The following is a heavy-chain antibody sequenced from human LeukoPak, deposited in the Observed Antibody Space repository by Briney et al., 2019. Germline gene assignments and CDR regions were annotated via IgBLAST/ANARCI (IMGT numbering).Heavy chain of an antibody. V-gene: IGHV3-23*01. J-gene: IGHJ4*02. D-gene: IGHD3-9*01. CDR2: ISGSGGST. CDR3: AKVYDILAGYADKYFDY. Sequence: GGALRLSCAASGVTFSSYAMSWGRQAPGEGLEWVSAISGSGGSTYYADSVKGRFTISRDNTKNTLYLQMNSLRAQDTAVYYCAKVYDILAGYADKYFDYWGQGTLVTVSS. CDR1: GVTFSSYA.